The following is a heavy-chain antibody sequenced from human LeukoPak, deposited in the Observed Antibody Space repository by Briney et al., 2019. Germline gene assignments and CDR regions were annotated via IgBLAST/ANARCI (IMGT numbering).Heavy chain of an antibody. Sequence: GGSLRLSCAASGFTFSSYWMHWVRQAPGKGLVWVSRINSDGSSTSYADSVKGRFTISRDNAKNTLYLQTNSLRAEDTAVYYCARGEVVSLFYYYYYYMDVWGKGTTVTVSS. D-gene: IGHD2-21*01. CDR2: INSDGSST. CDR1: GFTFSSYW. CDR3: ARGEVVSLFYYYYYYMDV. V-gene: IGHV3-74*01. J-gene: IGHJ6*03.